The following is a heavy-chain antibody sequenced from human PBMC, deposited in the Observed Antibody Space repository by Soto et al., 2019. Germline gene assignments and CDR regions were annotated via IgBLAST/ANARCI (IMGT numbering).Heavy chain of an antibody. D-gene: IGHD2-21*02. J-gene: IGHJ6*02. CDR3: AGGCGGDCRDGMAV. CDR1: GGSISSGGYY. CDR2: IYYSGST. Sequence: QVQLQESGPGLVKPSQTLSLTCTVSGGSISSGGYYWSWIRQHPGKGLEWIGYIYYSGSTYYNPSLDSRLTTSVDTSKNQFSLKLSSVTAADTAVYYFAGGCGGDCRDGMAVWGQGPTVTVSS. V-gene: IGHV4-31*03.